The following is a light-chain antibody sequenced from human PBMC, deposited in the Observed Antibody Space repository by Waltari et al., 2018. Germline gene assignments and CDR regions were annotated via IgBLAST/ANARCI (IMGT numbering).Light chain of an antibody. Sequence: EIVFTQSPDTLSLSLGESATLSCRASQSVTKNYLAWYQQKPGQPPRLLIDDATDRATGIPDRFSGSGSGTDFTLTISRLEAEDFALYYCQQCAHSPLTFGGGTRVEIK. CDR2: DAT. CDR3: QQCAHSPLT. CDR1: QSVTKNY. V-gene: IGKV3-20*01. J-gene: IGKJ4*01.